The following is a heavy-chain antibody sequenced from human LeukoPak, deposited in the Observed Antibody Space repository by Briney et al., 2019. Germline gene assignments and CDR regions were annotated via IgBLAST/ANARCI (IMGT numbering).Heavy chain of an antibody. CDR2: IYSGGST. D-gene: IGHD6-6*01. Sequence: PGASLRLSCAASGFTVSSNYMSWVRQAPGKGLEWVSVIYSGGSTYYADSVKGRFTISRDNSKNTLYLQMNSLRAEDTAVYYCARHSSSSEFDYWGQGTLVTVSS. CDR3: ARHSSSSEFDY. J-gene: IGHJ4*02. V-gene: IGHV3-66*02. CDR1: GFTVSSNY.